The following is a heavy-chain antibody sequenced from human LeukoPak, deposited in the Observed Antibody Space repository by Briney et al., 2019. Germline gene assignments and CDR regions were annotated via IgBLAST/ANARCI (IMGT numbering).Heavy chain of an antibody. CDR3: ARVLPSDY. D-gene: IGHD1-26*01. CDR1: GYTFTDYY. Sequence: ASVKVSCTAPGYTFTDYYIHWVRQAPGQGLEWMGWINPNNGGTNYAQKFQGRVTMTRDTSISTAYMELSRLRSDDTAVYYCARVLPSDYWGQGTLVTVSS. CDR2: INPNNGGT. V-gene: IGHV1-2*02. J-gene: IGHJ4*02.